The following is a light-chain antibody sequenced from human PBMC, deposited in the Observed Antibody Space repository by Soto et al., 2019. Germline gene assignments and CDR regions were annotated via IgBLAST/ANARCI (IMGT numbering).Light chain of an antibody. CDR1: QSVSSN. J-gene: IGKJ1*01. V-gene: IGKV3-15*01. CDR3: QQYNNWPPAT. Sequence: EIVMTQSPATLSVSPGERATLSCRASQSVSSNLAWYQQRPGQAPRLLIYGASTRATGIPARFSGSGSGTEFTLTISSLQSEDFAVYCCQQYNNWPPATFGQGTKVDIK. CDR2: GAS.